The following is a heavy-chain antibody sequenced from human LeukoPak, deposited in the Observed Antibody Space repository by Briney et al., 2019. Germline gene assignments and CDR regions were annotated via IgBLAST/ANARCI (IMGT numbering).Heavy chain of an antibody. CDR3: VRGYSFGPYGMDV. V-gene: IGHV3-64D*09. CDR2: ISDSGGST. J-gene: IGHJ6*02. CDR1: GFPFSSYA. D-gene: IGHD2-15*01. Sequence: GGSLRLSCSASGFPFSSYARHWVRQAPGKGLEYVSAISDSGGSTYYADSVKGRFTISRDNSKNTLYLQMSSLRAEDTAVYFCVRGYSFGPYGMDVWGQGTTVSVSS.